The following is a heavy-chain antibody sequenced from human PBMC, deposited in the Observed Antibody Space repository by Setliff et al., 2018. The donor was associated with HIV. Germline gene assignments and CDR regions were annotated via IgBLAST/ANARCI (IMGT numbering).Heavy chain of an antibody. CDR3: AKADDGAAAGPAP. CDR2: ISYDGINK. CDR1: GFSFKSYG. Sequence: GGSLRLSCSASGFSFKSYGIHWVRQAPGKGLEWVAVISYDGINKNYADSVKGRFTISRDNSKNTVYLQMNSLRPEDTALYYCAKADDGAAAGPAPWGQGTLVTVSS. J-gene: IGHJ5*02. D-gene: IGHD6-13*01. V-gene: IGHV3-30*18.